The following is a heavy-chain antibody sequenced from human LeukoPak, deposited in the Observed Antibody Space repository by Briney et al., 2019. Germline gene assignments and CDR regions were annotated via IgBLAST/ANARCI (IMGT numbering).Heavy chain of an antibody. Sequence: SQTLSLTCAISGDSVSSNSAAWNWIRQSPSRGFEWLGSTYFRSKWYNDYAASVKSRVTVSPDTSKNHFSLQLSSVTLEDTAVYYCARTYGGNCDYWGQGTLVTVSS. CDR1: GDSVSSNSAA. CDR3: ARTYGGNCDY. CDR2: TYFRSKWYN. V-gene: IGHV6-1*01. J-gene: IGHJ4*02. D-gene: IGHD4-23*01.